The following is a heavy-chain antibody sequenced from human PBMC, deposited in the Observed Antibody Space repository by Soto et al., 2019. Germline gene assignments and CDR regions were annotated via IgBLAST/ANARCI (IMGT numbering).Heavy chain of an antibody. CDR3: ARSGCSGGSCYSYYFDY. CDR1: GYTFTSYG. V-gene: IGHV1-18*01. J-gene: IGHJ4*02. CDR2: ISAYNGNT. D-gene: IGHD2-15*01. Sequence: QVQLVQSGAEVKKPGASVKVSCKASGYTFTSYGITWVRQAPGQGLEWMGWISAYNGNTNYAQKLQGRVTMTTDTSTSTAYMELSSLRSDDTAVYYCARSGCSGGSCYSYYFDYWGQGTLVTVSS.